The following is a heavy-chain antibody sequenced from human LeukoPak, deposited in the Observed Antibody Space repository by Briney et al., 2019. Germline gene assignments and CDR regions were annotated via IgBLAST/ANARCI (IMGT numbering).Heavy chain of an antibody. CDR1: GFTFSSYS. J-gene: IGHJ4*02. Sequence: GGSLRLSCAASGFTFSSYSINWVRQAPGKGLEGVSSITSSSSYIYYADSVKGRFTISRDNAKNSLYLQMNSLRVDDTAVYYCARGRYSSTWSPSEYWGQGTLVTVSS. V-gene: IGHV3-21*01. CDR3: ARGRYSSTWSPSEY. CDR2: ITSSSSYI. D-gene: IGHD6-13*01.